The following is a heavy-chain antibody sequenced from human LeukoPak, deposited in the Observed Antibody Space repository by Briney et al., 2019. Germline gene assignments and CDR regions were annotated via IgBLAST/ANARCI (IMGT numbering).Heavy chain of an antibody. Sequence: GGTLRDSCAAPGFTFSSNWMSWVRAAQGKGLEKVAHIKKDGSEKYYVDSLKGRFTISRDNAKNSLYLQMNSLRAEDTAVYYCAREPYDYDSVDYYYGMDFWGQGTTVTVSS. CDR1: GFTFSSNW. CDR3: AREPYDYDSVDYYYGMDF. V-gene: IGHV3-7*05. J-gene: IGHJ6*02. CDR2: IKKDGSEK. D-gene: IGHD3-22*01.